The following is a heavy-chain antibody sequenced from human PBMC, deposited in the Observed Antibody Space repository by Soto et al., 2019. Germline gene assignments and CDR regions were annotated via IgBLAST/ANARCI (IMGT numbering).Heavy chain of an antibody. CDR1: GFSLSKARMG. D-gene: IGHD1-26*01. CDR3: ARALREGLPIYYFDS. J-gene: IGHJ4*02. CDR2: IFWNDER. Sequence: QVTLKESGPVLVKPTETLTLTCTVSGFSLSKARMGVSWIRQPPGKALEWLAHIFWNDERSYNTSLKSRLTXPRXXSXCQVVLTMTNVDPVDTGTYFCARALREGLPIYYFDSWGQGTLVTVSS. V-gene: IGHV2-26*01.